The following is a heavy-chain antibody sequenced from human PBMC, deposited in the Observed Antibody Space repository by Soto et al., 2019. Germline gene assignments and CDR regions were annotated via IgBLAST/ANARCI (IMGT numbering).Heavy chain of an antibody. D-gene: IGHD2-21*02. CDR3: ARDLWGYCGTDCYXLDG. V-gene: IGHV4-59*12. Sequence: SETLSLTCTVSGGSISSYYWSWIRQPPGKGLEWIGYIYYSGSTNYNPSLKSRVTISVDTSKNQFSLKLSSVTAADTAVYYCARDLWGYCGTDCYXLDGWGQGTTVTVSS. CDR1: GGSISSYY. CDR2: IYYSGST. J-gene: IGHJ6*02.